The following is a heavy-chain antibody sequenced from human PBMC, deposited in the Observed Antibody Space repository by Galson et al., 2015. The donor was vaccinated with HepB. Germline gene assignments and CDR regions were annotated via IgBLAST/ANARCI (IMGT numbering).Heavy chain of an antibody. D-gene: IGHD6-13*01. Sequence: SLRLSCAASGFTFSNYGMHRVRQAPGKGLEWVALISYDGSNKYSVDSVKGRFTISRDNSKNTLFLQMNSLRAEDTAVYYCAKEPGYSRAPGYYYMDVWGKGTTVTVSS. CDR3: AKEPGYSRAPGYYYMDV. J-gene: IGHJ6*03. V-gene: IGHV3-30*18. CDR2: ISYDGSNK. CDR1: GFTFSNYG.